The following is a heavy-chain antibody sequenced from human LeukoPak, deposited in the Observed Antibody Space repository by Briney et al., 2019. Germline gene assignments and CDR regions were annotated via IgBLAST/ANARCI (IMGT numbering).Heavy chain of an antibody. D-gene: IGHD2-21*01. J-gene: IGHJ3*02. V-gene: IGHV1-69*05. CDR2: IIPIFGTT. Sequence: SVKVSCKASGDTFSSYAISWVRQAPGQGLEWMGGIIPIFGTTNYAQKFQGRVTITTDESTSTAYMELSSLRSEDTAVFYCAGGDTEDAFDIWGQGIMVTVSS. CDR1: GDTFSSYA. CDR3: AGGDTEDAFDI.